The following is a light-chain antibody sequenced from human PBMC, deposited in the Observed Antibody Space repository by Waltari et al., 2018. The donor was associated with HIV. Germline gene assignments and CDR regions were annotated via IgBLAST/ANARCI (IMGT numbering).Light chain of an antibody. V-gene: IGLV2-8*01. CDR1: SSDVGDYNY. CDR2: EVT. Sequence: QSALTQPPSASGSPGQSVPISCTGPSSDVGDYNYVSWYQHHPGKAPKLMIYEVTTRPSGVPDRFSGSKSGNTASLTVSGLQAEDEADYYCSSYAGSNNLVFGGGTKLTVL. J-gene: IGLJ2*01. CDR3: SSYAGSNNLV.